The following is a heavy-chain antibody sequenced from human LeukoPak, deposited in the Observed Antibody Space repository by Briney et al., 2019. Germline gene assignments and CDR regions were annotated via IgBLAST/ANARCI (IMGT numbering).Heavy chain of an antibody. J-gene: IGHJ4*02. CDR1: GGSISGSIYC. V-gene: IGHV4-39*01. CDR3: ARHGSGSYYNFFDY. CDR2: VYYSGNT. Sequence: PSETLSLTCTVSGGSISGSIYCWGWIRQPPGKGLEWIGSVYYSGNTHYNPSLKSRVTISVDTSKNQFSPNLNSVTAADGGVYFCARHGSGSYYNFFDYWGQGSLVTVSS. D-gene: IGHD1-26*01.